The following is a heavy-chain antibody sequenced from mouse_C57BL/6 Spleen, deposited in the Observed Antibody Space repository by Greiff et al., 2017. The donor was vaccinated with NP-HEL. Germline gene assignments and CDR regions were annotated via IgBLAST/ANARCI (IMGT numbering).Heavy chain of an antibody. D-gene: IGHD1-1*01. J-gene: IGHJ1*03. CDR2: INPSSGYT. Sequence: LVESGAELAKPGASVKLSCKASGYTFTSYWMHWVKQRPGQGLEWIGYINPSSGYTKYNQKFKDKATLTADNSSSTAYMQLSSLTYEDSAVYYCARDYGSSYEGYCDVWGTGTTVTVSS. CDR1: GYTFTSYW. V-gene: IGHV1-7*01. CDR3: ARDYGSSYEGYCDV.